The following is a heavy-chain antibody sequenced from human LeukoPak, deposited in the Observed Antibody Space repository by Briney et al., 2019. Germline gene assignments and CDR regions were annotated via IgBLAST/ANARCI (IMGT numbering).Heavy chain of an antibody. D-gene: IGHD3-3*01. V-gene: IGHV4-4*07. J-gene: IGHJ4*02. CDR3: ASSRDFWFDY. CDR2: IYTSGST. CDR1: GGPISSYY. Sequence: SSETLSLTCTVSGGPISSYYWSWIRQPAGKGLEWIGRIYTSGSTNYNPSLKSRVTMSVDTSRNQFSLKLSSVTAADTAVYYCASSRDFWFDYWGQGTLVTVSS.